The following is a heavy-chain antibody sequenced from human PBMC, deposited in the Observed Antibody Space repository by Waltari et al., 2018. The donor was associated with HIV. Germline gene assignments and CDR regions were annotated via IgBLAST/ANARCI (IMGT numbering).Heavy chain of an antibody. CDR1: GFTFRSYE. CDR3: ARVWARCAFDI. J-gene: IGHJ3*02. D-gene: IGHD3-10*01. Sequence: EVQLVESGGGLVQPGGSLRLSCAASGFTFRSYEMNWVRQAPGKGPEWVSYISSSGSTIYYADSVKGLFTISRDNAKNSLYLQMNSLRAEDTAVYYCARVWARCAFDIWGQGTMVTVSS. CDR2: ISSSGSTI. V-gene: IGHV3-48*03.